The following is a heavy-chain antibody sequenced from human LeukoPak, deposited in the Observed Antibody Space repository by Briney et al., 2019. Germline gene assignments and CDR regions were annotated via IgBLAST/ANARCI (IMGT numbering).Heavy chain of an antibody. J-gene: IGHJ4*02. V-gene: IGHV1-8*01. Sequence: ASVKVSCKASGYNFTRYDINWVRQATGQGLEWMGWMNPNSGNTGYAQKFQGRVTMTRNTSISTAYMELSSLRSEDTAVYYCARVHSRGIQPVGYWGQGTLVTVSS. CDR1: GYNFTRYD. CDR2: MNPNSGNT. D-gene: IGHD5-18*01. CDR3: ARVHSRGIQPVGY.